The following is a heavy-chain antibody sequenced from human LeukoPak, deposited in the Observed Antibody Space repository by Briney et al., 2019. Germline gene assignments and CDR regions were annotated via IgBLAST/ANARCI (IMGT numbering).Heavy chain of an antibody. CDR1: GFTFSSYA. CDR2: ISGSGGST. D-gene: IGHD3-10*01. Sequence: GGSLRLSCAASGFTFSSYAMTWVRQAPGKGLEWVSSISGSGGSTYYADSVKGRFTTSRDNSKKTLYLQMNSLRAEDTAVYYCASVRDYYGSDYWGQGTLVTVSS. J-gene: IGHJ4*02. CDR3: ASVRDYYGSDY. V-gene: IGHV3-23*01.